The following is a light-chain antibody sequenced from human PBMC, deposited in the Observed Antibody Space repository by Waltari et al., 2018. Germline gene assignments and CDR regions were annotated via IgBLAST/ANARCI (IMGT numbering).Light chain of an antibody. CDR2: DVS. CDR1: QDIKTH. V-gene: IGKV1-33*01. CDR3: QQYDNLPT. Sequence: DFQMTQSPSSLSAPVEYRVTIPLRASQDIKTHLNWDHQKTGKAPKVLIYDVSNLHIGVAARCRGSGSGTDCTFIISSLQPEDSGTYFCQQYDNLPTFGGGTKVEI. J-gene: IGKJ4*01.